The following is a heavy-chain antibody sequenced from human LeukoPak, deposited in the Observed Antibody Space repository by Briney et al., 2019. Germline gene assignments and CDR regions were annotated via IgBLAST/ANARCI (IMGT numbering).Heavy chain of an antibody. CDR3: ARSLWFGETVGVY. CDR1: GFTFDDYG. CDR2: INWNGGST. Sequence: SGGSLRLSCAASGFTFDDYGMSWVRQAPGKGLEWVSGINWNGGSTGYADSVKGRFAISRDNAKNSLYLQMNSLRAEDTALYYCARSLWFGETVGVYWGQGTLVTVSS. D-gene: IGHD3-10*01. J-gene: IGHJ4*02. V-gene: IGHV3-20*04.